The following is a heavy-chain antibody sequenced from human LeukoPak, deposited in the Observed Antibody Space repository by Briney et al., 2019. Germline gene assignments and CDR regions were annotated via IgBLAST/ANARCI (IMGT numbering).Heavy chain of an antibody. J-gene: IGHJ5*02. CDR3: ARARGSSGYYSTDWFDP. D-gene: IGHD3-22*01. CDR2: IYTSGST. Sequence: KPSETLSLTCTVSGGSISSYYWSWIRQPPGKGLEWIGYIYTSGSTNYNPSLKSRVTISVDTSKNQFSLKLSSVTAADTAVYYCARARGSSGYYSTDWFDPWGQGTLVTVSS. V-gene: IGHV4-59*01. CDR1: GGSISSYY.